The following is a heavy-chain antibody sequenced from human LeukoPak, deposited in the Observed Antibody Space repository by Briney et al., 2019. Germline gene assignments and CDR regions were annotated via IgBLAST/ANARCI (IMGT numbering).Heavy chain of an antibody. CDR3: AKGPKGWELLPLYYYYYMDV. Sequence: GGSLRLSCAASGFTFRNYAMRWVRQAPGKGLEWVSAISGSGGTTYYADSVKGRFTISRDNSKNTMYLQMKSLRAEDTAVYYCAKGPKGWELLPLYYYYYMDVWGKGTTVTVSS. V-gene: IGHV3-23*01. CDR1: GFTFRNYA. D-gene: IGHD1-26*01. J-gene: IGHJ6*03. CDR2: ISGSGGTT.